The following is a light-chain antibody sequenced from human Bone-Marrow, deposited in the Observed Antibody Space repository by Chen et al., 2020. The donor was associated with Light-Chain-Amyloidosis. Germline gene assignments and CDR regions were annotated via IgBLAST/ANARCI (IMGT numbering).Light chain of an antibody. V-gene: IGLV3-25*03. CDR1: DLPTKY. CDR3: QSADSSGTYEVI. Sequence: SYELTQPPSVSVSPGQTARITCSGDDLPTKYAYWYQQKPGQAPVLVVHRDTERPSGISERFSGSSSGETATVTISGSQAEGEADYHCQSADSSGTYEVIFGGGTKLTVL. J-gene: IGLJ2*01. CDR2: RDT.